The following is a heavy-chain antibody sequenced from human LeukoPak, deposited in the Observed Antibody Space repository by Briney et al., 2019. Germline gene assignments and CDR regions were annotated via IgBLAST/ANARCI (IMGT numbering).Heavy chain of an antibody. CDR2: IYHSGGS. D-gene: IGHD4-17*01. CDR1: GYSISNDYY. V-gene: IGHV4-38-2*01. Sequence: PSETLSLTCVVSGYSISNDYYWGWIRQPPGKGLEWIGNIYHSGGSYYNPSLKSRVTILVDTSKNQFSLKLSSVTAADTALYYCATLLSDYGAHYFDSWGQGVLVAVSS. CDR3: ATLLSDYGAHYFDS. J-gene: IGHJ4*02.